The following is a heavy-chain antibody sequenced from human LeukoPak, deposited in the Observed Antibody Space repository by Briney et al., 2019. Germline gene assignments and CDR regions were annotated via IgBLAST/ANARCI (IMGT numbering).Heavy chain of an antibody. D-gene: IGHD1-1*01. CDR1: GYTVTGYY. CDR2: INPNSGGT. Sequence: ASVKVSCKASGYTVTGYYMHWVRQAPGQGLEWMGWINPNSGGTNYAQKFQGRVTMTRDTSISTAYMELSRLRSDDTAVYYCARVPGIMGEFDYWGQGTLVTVPS. CDR3: ARVPGIMGEFDY. V-gene: IGHV1-2*02. J-gene: IGHJ4*02.